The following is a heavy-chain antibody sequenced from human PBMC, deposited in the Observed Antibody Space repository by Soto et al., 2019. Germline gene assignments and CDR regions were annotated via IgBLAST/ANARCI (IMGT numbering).Heavy chain of an antibody. J-gene: IGHJ2*01. CDR2: ISGSGGST. V-gene: IGHV3-23*01. CDR3: AKFTMVRGVYWYFDL. Sequence: EVQLLESGGGLVQPGGSLRLSCAASGFTFSSYAMSWVRQAPGKGLEWVSAISGSGGSTYYADSVKGRFTISRDNSKNTLYLPMNSLRAEDTAVYYCAKFTMVRGVYWYFDLWGRGTLVTVSS. D-gene: IGHD3-10*01. CDR1: GFTFSSYA.